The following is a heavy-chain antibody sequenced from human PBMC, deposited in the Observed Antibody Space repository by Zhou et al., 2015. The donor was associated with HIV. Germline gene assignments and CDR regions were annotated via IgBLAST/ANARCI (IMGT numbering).Heavy chain of an antibody. CDR2: ISAYNGNT. D-gene: IGHD7-27*01. V-gene: IGHV1-18*01. Sequence: QVQLVQSGAEVKKPGASVKVSCKASGYTFTSYGISWVRQAPGQGLEWMGWISAYNGNTNYAQKLQGRVTITADKSTNTAYMELSSLRSEDTAAYYCAREGWGSWYFDLWGRGTLVTVSS. CDR3: AREGWGSWYFDL. CDR1: GYTFTSYG. J-gene: IGHJ2*01.